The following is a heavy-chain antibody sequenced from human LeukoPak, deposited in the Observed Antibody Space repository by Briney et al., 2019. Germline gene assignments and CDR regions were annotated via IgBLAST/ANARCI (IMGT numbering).Heavy chain of an antibody. V-gene: IGHV3-48*02. Sequence: GGSLRLSCAASGFSFRSYSMSWVRQAPGKGLEWVSYISTSSSTIYYADSVKGRFTISRDNAKNSLYLQMNSLRDEDTAVYYCARQQQLDYWGQGTLVTVSS. J-gene: IGHJ4*02. CDR1: GFSFRSYS. CDR2: ISTSSSTI. D-gene: IGHD6-13*01. CDR3: ARQQQLDY.